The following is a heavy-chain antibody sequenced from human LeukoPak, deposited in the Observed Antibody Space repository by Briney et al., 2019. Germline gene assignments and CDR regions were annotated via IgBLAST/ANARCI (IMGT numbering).Heavy chain of an antibody. Sequence: GGSLRLSCVASGFTFSDYDIHWVRQTSGKGLEWVSGIGPGGDTSYAGAVEGRFTISRENAENSIYLQMNSLRAGDTAVYYRTRDLTVRGKDGLMYYYYAMDVWGQGTTVTVSS. CDR3: TRDLTVRGKDGLMYYYYAMDV. V-gene: IGHV3-13*01. CDR1: GFTFSDYD. D-gene: IGHD3-10*01. J-gene: IGHJ6*02. CDR2: IGPGGDT.